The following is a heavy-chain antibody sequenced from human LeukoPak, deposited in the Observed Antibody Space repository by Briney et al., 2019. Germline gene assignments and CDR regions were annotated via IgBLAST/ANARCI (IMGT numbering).Heavy chain of an antibody. J-gene: IGHJ6*02. V-gene: IGHV1-2*02. CDR1: GYTFSGYY. Sequence: GASVKVSCKASGYTFSGYYMHWVRQAPGQGLEWMGWINPNSGGTKYVQKFQGRVTMTRDTSISTAYMELSRLRSDDTAVYYCAGEEGIAAAAAIYYYGMDVWGQGTTVTVSS. CDR3: AGEEGIAAAAAIYYYGMDV. D-gene: IGHD6-13*01. CDR2: INPNSGGT.